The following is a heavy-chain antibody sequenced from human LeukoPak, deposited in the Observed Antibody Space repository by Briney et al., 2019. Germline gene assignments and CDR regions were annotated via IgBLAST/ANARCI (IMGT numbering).Heavy chain of an antibody. CDR3: ARKLPGTVYFDY. V-gene: IGHV3-74*01. J-gene: IGHJ4*02. CDR1: GFTFSNYW. Sequence: GGSLRLSCAASGFTFSNYWMHWVRQAPGKGLVWVSRIKDDGIGANYADPAKGRFTISRDNAKNSLYLQMNSLRVEDTAVYYCARKLPGTVYFDYWSQGTLVTVSS. D-gene: IGHD1-1*01. CDR2: IKDDGIGA.